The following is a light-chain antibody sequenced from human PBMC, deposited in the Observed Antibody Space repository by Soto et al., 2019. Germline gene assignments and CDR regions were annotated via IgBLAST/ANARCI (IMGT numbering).Light chain of an antibody. Sequence: IVMTQSPGTLAVSPGERATRSCRASQSVRRNLAWYQQKPGQAPRLLIYVASTRATDIPARFSGSGSESVFTLTISSIEPEDFAVYYCQQRSYTITFGQGTRLEIK. CDR2: VAS. CDR1: QSVRRN. J-gene: IGKJ5*01. CDR3: QQRSYTIT. V-gene: IGKV3-15*01.